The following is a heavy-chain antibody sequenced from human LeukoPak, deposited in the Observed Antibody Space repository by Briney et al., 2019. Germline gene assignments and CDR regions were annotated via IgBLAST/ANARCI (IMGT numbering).Heavy chain of an antibody. CDR1: GGSISSYY. CDR2: IYTSGST. V-gene: IGHV4-4*07. D-gene: IGHD3-10*01. CDR3: ARVTAYTRITMARGVIPINWFDP. Sequence: SETLSLTCTVSGGSISSYYWSWIRQPAGKGLEWIGRIYTSGSTNYNPSLKSRVTMSVDTSKNQFSLKLSSVTAADTAVYYCARVTAYTRITMARGVIPINWFDPWGQGTLVTVSS. J-gene: IGHJ5*02.